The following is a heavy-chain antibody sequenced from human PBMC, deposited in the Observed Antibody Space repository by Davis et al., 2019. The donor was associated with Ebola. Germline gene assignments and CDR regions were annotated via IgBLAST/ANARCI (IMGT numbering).Heavy chain of an antibody. CDR3: ARGRPWLWVATPVRFDY. Sequence: SVKVSCKASGGTFDSYAISWVRQAPGQGLEWMGGVIPMFGTSKYEQKFQDRVTITADESTSTAYMELSSLRSDDTAVYYCARGRPWLWVATPVRFDYWGQGTLVIVSS. CDR1: GGTFDSYA. D-gene: IGHD5-12*01. CDR2: VIPMFGTS. J-gene: IGHJ4*02. V-gene: IGHV1-69*13.